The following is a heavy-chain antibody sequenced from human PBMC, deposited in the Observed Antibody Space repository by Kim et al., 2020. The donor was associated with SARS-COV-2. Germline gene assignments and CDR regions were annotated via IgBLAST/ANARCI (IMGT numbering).Heavy chain of an antibody. J-gene: IGHJ4*02. CDR2: GGEK. V-gene: IGHV3-7*01. Sequence: GGEKNYVGSVKGRFTNSRDNAKNSLYLQLNSLRGEDTAVYYCAAGWSLVFWGQGTLVTVSS. D-gene: IGHD2-21*01. CDR3: AAGWSLVF.